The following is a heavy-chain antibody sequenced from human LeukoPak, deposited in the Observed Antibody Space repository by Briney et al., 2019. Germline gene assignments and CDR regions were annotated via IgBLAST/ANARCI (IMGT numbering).Heavy chain of an antibody. V-gene: IGHV4-38-2*02. Sequence: SETLSLTCTVSGYSISSGYHWGWIRQPPGKGLEWIGSIYHSGSTYYNPSLKSRVTISVDTSKNQFSLQLRSVTAADTAVYYCARVVQSTDSSGFYLPEYFQHWGQGTLVTVSS. CDR2: IYHSGST. CDR1: GYSISSGYH. D-gene: IGHD3-22*01. J-gene: IGHJ1*01. CDR3: ARVVQSTDSSGFYLPEYFQH.